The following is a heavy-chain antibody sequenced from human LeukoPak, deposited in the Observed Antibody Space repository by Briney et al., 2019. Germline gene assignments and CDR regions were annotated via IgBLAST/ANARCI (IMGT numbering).Heavy chain of an antibody. Sequence: GGSLRLSCAASGFTLSRYGMSWVRQAPGKGLEWVSATSGSGGSTYYADSVRGRFTISRDNSKNTLYLQMNSLRAEDTAVYYCAVYGGRDYWGQGTLVTASS. V-gene: IGHV3-23*01. J-gene: IGHJ4*02. D-gene: IGHD4-23*01. CDR3: AVYGGRDY. CDR1: GFTLSRYG. CDR2: TSGSGGST.